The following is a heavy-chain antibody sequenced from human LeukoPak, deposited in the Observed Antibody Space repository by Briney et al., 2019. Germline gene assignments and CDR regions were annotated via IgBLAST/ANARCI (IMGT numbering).Heavy chain of an antibody. J-gene: IGHJ3*02. Sequence: GGSLRLSCAASGFTFSSYDMHWVRQATGKGLEWVPAIGTAGDTYYPGSVKGRFTISRENAKNSLYLQMNSLRAGDTAVYYCARGGYCSSTSCFRPTDAFDIWGQGTMVTVSS. CDR2: IGTAGDT. CDR3: ARGGYCSSTSCFRPTDAFDI. CDR1: GFTFSSYD. V-gene: IGHV3-13*01. D-gene: IGHD2-2*01.